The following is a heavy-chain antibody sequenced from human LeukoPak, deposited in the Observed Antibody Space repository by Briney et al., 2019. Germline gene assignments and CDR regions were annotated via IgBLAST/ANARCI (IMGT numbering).Heavy chain of an antibody. J-gene: IGHJ4*02. CDR1: GGSISSGSYY. CDR3: ARGEYSGSYYYFAY. V-gene: IGHV4-61*02. D-gene: IGHD1-26*01. CDR2: IYTSGST. Sequence: SETLSLTCTVSGGSISSGSYYWSWIRQPAGKGLEWIGRIYTSGSTNYNPSLKSRVTISVDTSKNQFSLKLSSVTAADTAVYYCARGEYSGSYYYFAYWGQGTLVTVSS.